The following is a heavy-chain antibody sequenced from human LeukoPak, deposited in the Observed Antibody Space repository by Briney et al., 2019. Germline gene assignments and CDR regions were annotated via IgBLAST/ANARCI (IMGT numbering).Heavy chain of an antibody. CDR1: GFSLTTSGVS. D-gene: IGHD1-26*01. J-gene: IGHJ4*02. CDR2: LYWDDDK. Sequence: SGPRLVNPTQTLTLTCTFSGFSLTTSGVSVGWIRQSPGNALKWLALLYWDDDKRYSPSLKTRLSITKETSGNQVVLKMTNVDPVDTATYFCSHTSGRGDFDFWGQGILVTLSS. CDR3: SHTSGRGDFDF. V-gene: IGHV2-5*02.